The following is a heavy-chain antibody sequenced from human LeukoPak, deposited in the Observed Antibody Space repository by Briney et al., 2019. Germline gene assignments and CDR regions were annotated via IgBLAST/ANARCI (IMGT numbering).Heavy chain of an antibody. CDR3: ATGSHDY. J-gene: IGHJ4*02. V-gene: IGHV1-46*01. CDR2: INPNGGST. Sequence: ASVKVSCKASGYTFTNYYMHWVRQAPGQGLEWMGIINPNGGSTIYAQKFQGRVTMTEDTSTDTAYMELSSLRSEDTAVYYCATGSHDYWGQGTLVTVSS. CDR1: GYTFTNYY. D-gene: IGHD6-6*01.